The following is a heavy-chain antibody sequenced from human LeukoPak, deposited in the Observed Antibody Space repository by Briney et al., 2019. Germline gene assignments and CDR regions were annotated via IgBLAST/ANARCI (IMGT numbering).Heavy chain of an antibody. Sequence: GGSLRLSCAASGFTFSSYTMNWVRQAPGKGLEWVSSISSSSSYIYYADSVKGRFTISRDNAKNSLYLQMNSLRAEDTAVYYCAKEQQWLHKGPFDYWGQGTLVTVSS. J-gene: IGHJ4*02. V-gene: IGHV3-21*04. CDR1: GFTFSSYT. CDR3: AKEQQWLHKGPFDY. CDR2: ISSSSSYI. D-gene: IGHD6-19*01.